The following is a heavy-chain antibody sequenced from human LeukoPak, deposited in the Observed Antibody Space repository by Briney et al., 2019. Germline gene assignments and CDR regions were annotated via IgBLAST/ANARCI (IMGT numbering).Heavy chain of an antibody. CDR3: AREREMATIETDAFDI. CDR2: IYYSGST. J-gene: IGHJ3*02. Sequence: SETLSLTCTVSGGSISSSSYYWGWIRQPPGKGLEWIGSIYYSGSTYYNPSLKSRVTISVDTSKNQFSLKLSSVTAADTAVYYCAREREMATIETDAFDIWGQGTMVTVSS. V-gene: IGHV4-39*07. D-gene: IGHD5-24*01. CDR1: GGSISSSSYY.